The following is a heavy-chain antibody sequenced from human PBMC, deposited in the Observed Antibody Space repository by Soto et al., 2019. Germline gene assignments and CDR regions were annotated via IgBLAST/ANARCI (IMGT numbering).Heavy chain of an antibody. V-gene: IGHV1-3*01. CDR3: ARWGTYYDFWSGSFDY. CDR1: GYTSTSYA. J-gene: IGHJ4*02. D-gene: IGHD3-3*01. Sequence: GASVKVSCKASGYTSTSYAMHWVCQAPGQRLEWMGWINAGNGNTKYSQKFQGRVTITRDTSASTAYMELSSLRSEDTAVYFCARWGTYYDFWSGSFDYWGQGTLVTVSS. CDR2: INAGNGNT.